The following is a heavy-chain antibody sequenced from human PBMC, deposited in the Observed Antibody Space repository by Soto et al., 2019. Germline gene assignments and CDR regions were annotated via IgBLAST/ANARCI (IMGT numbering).Heavy chain of an antibody. CDR1: GFSLNTRGGG. J-gene: IGHJ4*02. D-gene: IGHD5-18*01. CDR3: AHRPRGYSYYFDY. V-gene: IGHV2-5*02. CDR2: LYWDDDK. Sequence: QMTLKESGPTLVKPTQTLTLTCTFSGFSLNTRGGGVGGIRQPPGKALEGLALLYWDDDKGYSPSLMSRLTLAKDTSKNQVVLTVTNMDPVDTATYSCAHRPRGYSYYFDYWGQGTLVTVSS.